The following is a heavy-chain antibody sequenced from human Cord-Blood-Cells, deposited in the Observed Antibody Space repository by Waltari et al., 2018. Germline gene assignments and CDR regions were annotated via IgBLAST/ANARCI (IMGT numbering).Heavy chain of an antibody. Sequence: QVQLVQSGAEVKKPGSSVKVSCKASGGTFSSYAISWVRQAPGQGLGWRGGIIPTFGTANNAQKSQARVTITADESRGTAYMGLGSLGSEDAAVYSGAGVLYRTSCYDYWGQGTLVTVSS. CDR2: IIPTFGTA. CDR1: GGTFSSYA. D-gene: IGHD2-2*01. J-gene: IGHJ4*02. CDR3: AGVLYRTSCYDY. V-gene: IGHV1-69*01.